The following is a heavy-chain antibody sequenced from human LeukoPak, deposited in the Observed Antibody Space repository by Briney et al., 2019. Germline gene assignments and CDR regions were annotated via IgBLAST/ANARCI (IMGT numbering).Heavy chain of an antibody. Sequence: TPSETLSLTCTVSGNSISSGYYWDWIRQPPGKGLQWIGSVYHSGSTYYNPSLKSRITISVDTSKNQFSLKLSSVTAADTAVYYCARNWYGSSWSEQIYYFDYWGQGTLVTVSS. D-gene: IGHD6-13*01. CDR2: VYHSGST. V-gene: IGHV4-38-2*02. CDR1: GNSISSGYY. CDR3: ARNWYGSSWSEQIYYFDY. J-gene: IGHJ4*02.